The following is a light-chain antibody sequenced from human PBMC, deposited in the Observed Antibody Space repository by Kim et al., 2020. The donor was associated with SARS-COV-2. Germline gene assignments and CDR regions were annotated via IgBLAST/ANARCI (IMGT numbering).Light chain of an antibody. CDR1: QNVQNW. J-gene: IGKJ1*01. V-gene: IGKV1-5*03. CDR3: QQYHTVST. Sequence: DIQMTQSPSILSASVGDTLTITCRASQNVQNWLAWHQQKPGQVPKLLVEKASDLQSGVPTRFSGSGFGTHFTLTITTLQPDDFATYYCQQYHTVSTFGQGTKVDIK. CDR2: KAS.